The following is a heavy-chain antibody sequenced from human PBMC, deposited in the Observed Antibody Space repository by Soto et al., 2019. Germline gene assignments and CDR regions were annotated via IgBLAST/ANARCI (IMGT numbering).Heavy chain of an antibody. CDR2: VYHNGST. CDR3: ARGPQF. V-gene: IGHV4-4*02. J-gene: IGHJ4*02. CDR1: GGSIIGSSHW. Sequence: QVQLQESGPGLVKPSGTLSLTCAVSGGSIIGSSHWGTWVRQSPGKGLEWLGEVYHNGSTNYNPSLKSRLTISIDESKNQFSLKLISMTAADTAVYFCARGPQFWGQGILVTVSS.